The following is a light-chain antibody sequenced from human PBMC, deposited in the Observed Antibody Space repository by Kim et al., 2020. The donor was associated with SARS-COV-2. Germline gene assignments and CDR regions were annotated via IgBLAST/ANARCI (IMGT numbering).Light chain of an antibody. Sequence: EIVLTQSPATLSLSPGERATLSCRASQSVNSYLAWYQHKPGQAPRLLIYDVSNRATGIPARFSGSGSGTDFTLTISSLEPEDFAVYYCQQRNYWPRTFGQGTQVDIK. V-gene: IGKV3-11*01. CDR2: DVS. CDR1: QSVNSY. CDR3: QQRNYWPRT. J-gene: IGKJ1*01.